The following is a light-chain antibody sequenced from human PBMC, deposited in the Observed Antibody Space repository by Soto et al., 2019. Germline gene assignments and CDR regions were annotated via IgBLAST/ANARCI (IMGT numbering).Light chain of an antibody. V-gene: IGKV1-5*03. CDR1: QTISSW. CDR3: QHYNSYPWT. Sequence: DIQMTQSPSTLSGSVGDRVTITCRASQTISSWLAWYQQKPGKAPKLLIYKASTLKSGVPSRFSGSGSGTEFTLTISSLQPDDFATYYCQHYNSYPWTFGQGTKVEIQ. CDR2: KAS. J-gene: IGKJ1*01.